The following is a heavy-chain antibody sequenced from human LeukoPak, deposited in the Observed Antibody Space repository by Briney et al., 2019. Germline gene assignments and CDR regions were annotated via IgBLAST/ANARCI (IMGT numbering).Heavy chain of an antibody. CDR2: INHSGST. CDR1: GGSFSGYY. Sequence: PSETLSLTCAVYGGSFSGYYWSWIRQPPGKGLEWIGEINHSGSTNYNPSLKSRVTISVDTSKNQFSLKLSSVTAADTAVYYCARGSRARGYGSGSYYNLGAFDIWGQGTMVTVSS. CDR3: ARGSRARGYGSGSYYNLGAFDI. V-gene: IGHV4-34*01. J-gene: IGHJ3*02. D-gene: IGHD3-10*01.